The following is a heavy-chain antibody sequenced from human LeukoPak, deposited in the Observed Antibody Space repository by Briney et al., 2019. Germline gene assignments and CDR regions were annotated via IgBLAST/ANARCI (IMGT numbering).Heavy chain of an antibody. CDR2: INPSGGST. V-gene: IGHV1-46*01. Sequence: ASVKVSCKASGYTFTSYYMHWVRQAPGQGLEWMGIINPSGGSTSYAQKFQGRVTMTRDTSTSTVYMELSSLRSEDTAVYYCARPGYCSGGSCYSPYYWGQGTLVTVSS. D-gene: IGHD2-15*01. CDR3: ARPGYCSGGSCYSPYY. J-gene: IGHJ4*02. CDR1: GYTFTSYY.